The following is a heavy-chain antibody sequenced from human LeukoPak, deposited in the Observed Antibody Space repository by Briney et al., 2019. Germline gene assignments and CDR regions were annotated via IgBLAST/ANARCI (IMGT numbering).Heavy chain of an antibody. CDR1: GFTFSSYS. Sequence: PGGSLRLSCAASGFTFSSYSMNWVRQAPGKGLEWVSSISSSSSYIYYADSVKGRFTISRDDAKNSLYLQMNSLRAEDTAVYYCARDLDRAVAGPFDPWGQGTLVTVSS. J-gene: IGHJ5*02. CDR2: ISSSSSYI. D-gene: IGHD6-19*01. V-gene: IGHV3-21*01. CDR3: ARDLDRAVAGPFDP.